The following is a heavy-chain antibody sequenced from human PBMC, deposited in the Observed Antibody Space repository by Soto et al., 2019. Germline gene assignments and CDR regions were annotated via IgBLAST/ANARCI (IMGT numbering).Heavy chain of an antibody. V-gene: IGHV1-8*01. Sequence: QVQLVQSGAEVKKPGASVKDSCQASGYSFSNNDISWVRQGTGQGLEWTGWMNPNSGNGGYAQKFQGRVTMTRDTSTSTASMELSSLTSDDTAIYYCARMATSGTLNWFDPWGQGTLVTVSS. J-gene: IGHJ5*02. CDR3: ARMATSGTLNWFDP. CDR2: MNPNSGNG. CDR1: GYSFSNND.